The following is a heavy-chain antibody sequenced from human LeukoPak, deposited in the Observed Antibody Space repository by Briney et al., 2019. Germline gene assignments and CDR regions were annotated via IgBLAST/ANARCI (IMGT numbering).Heavy chain of an antibody. CDR3: ARPHGSGYYQDFDY. J-gene: IGHJ4*02. CDR1: GYTFTSYY. Sequence: GASVKVSCKASGYTFTSYYMHWVRQAPGQRLEWMGWINAGNGNTKYSQKFQGRVTITRDTSASTAYMELSSLRSEDTAVYYCARPHGSGYYQDFDYWGQGTLVTVSS. CDR2: INAGNGNT. D-gene: IGHD3-22*01. V-gene: IGHV1-3*01.